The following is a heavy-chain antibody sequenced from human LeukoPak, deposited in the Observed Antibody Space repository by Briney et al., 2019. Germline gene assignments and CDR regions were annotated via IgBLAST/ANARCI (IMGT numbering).Heavy chain of an antibody. V-gene: IGHV1-69*05. D-gene: IGHD5-18*01. CDR2: IIPIFGTA. CDR1: GGTFSSYA. Sequence: GASVKVSCKASGGTFSSYAISWVRQAPGQGLEWMGGIIPIFGTANYAQKFQGRVTITTDESTSTAYMELSSLRSEDTAVYYCARGETAMVRGKTYYYYMDVWGKGTTVTVSS. CDR3: ARGETAMVRGKTYYYYMDV. J-gene: IGHJ6*03.